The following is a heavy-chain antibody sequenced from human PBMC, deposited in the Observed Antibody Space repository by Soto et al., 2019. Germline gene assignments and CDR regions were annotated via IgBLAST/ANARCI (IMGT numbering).Heavy chain of an antibody. CDR3: ARVDYDILTGYGGFDY. J-gene: IGHJ4*02. Sequence: PSETLSLTCTVSGGSISSYYWSWIRQPPGKGLERIGYIYYSGSTNYNPSLKSRVTISVDTSKNQFSLKLSSVTAADTAVYYCARVDYDILTGYGGFDYWGQGTLVTVSS. CDR1: GGSISSYY. D-gene: IGHD3-9*01. CDR2: IYYSGST. V-gene: IGHV4-59*01.